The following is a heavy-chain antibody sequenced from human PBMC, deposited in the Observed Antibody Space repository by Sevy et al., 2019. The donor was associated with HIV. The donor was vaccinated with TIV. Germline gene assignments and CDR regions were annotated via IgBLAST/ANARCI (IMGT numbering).Heavy chain of an antibody. D-gene: IGHD1-26*01. Sequence: SETLSLTCTVSGGSISSYYWSWIRQPPGKGLEWIGYIYYSGSTNYNPSLKSRVTISVDTSKNQFSLKLSSVTAADTAVYYCASGGGSGSYYQFDYWGQGTLVTVSS. CDR2: IYYSGST. CDR3: ASGGGSGSYYQFDY. J-gene: IGHJ4*02. V-gene: IGHV4-59*01. CDR1: GGSISSYY.